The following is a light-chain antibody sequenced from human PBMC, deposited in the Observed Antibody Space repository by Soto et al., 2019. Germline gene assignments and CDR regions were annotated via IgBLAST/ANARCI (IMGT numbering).Light chain of an antibody. CDR3: QQYNNWPPIT. V-gene: IGKV3-15*01. CDR2: GAS. J-gene: IGKJ5*01. CDR1: QSVRSS. Sequence: EIVLTQSPATLSSFPGERATLSCRASQSVRSSVAWYQQKPGQAPRLLFYGASTRATGIPARFSGSGSGTEFTLTISSLQSEDVAVYYCQQYNNWPPITFGQGTRLEIK.